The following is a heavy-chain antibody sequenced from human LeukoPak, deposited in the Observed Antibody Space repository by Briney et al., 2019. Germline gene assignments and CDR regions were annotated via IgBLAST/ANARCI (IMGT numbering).Heavy chain of an antibody. Sequence: GGSLRLSCAASGFTFSSYWMSWVRQAPRKGLEWVANIKQDGSEKYYVDSVKTRFTISRDNAKNYLYLQLNNLRAGDTAVYYCARDGGSSGSYLDEQAFDIWGQGTMVTVSS. D-gene: IGHD1-26*01. CDR1: GFTFSSYW. CDR3: ARDGGSSGSYLDEQAFDI. V-gene: IGHV3-7*01. CDR2: IKQDGSEK. J-gene: IGHJ3*02.